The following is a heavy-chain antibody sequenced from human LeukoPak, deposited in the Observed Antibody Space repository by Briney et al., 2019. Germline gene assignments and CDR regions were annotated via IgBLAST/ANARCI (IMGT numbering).Heavy chain of an antibody. CDR3: ARGHSTSLNY. CDR2: INHSGST. V-gene: IGHV4-34*01. D-gene: IGHD2-2*01. Sequence: SETLSLTCAVYGGSFSGYYWSWIRQPPGKGLEWIGEINHSGSTNYNPSLKSRVTISVDTSKNQFSLKLGSVTAADTAVYYCARGHSTSLNYWGQGTLVTVSS. J-gene: IGHJ4*02. CDR1: GGSFSGYY.